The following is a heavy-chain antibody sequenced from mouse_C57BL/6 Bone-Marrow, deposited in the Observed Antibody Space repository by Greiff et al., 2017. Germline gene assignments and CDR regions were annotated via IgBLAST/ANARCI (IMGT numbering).Heavy chain of an antibody. Sequence: VQLQQSGGGLVKPGGSLKLSCAASGFTFSDYGMHWVRQAPEKGLEWVAYISSGSSTIYYADTVKGRFTISRDNAKNTLFLQMTSLRSEDTAMYYCARRSLYGSSSYYYAMDYWGQGTSVTVSS. V-gene: IGHV5-17*01. J-gene: IGHJ4*01. CDR1: GFTFSDYG. CDR3: ARRSLYGSSSYYYAMDY. D-gene: IGHD1-1*01. CDR2: ISSGSSTI.